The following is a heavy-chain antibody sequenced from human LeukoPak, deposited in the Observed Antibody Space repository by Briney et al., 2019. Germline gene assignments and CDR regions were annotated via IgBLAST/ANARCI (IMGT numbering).Heavy chain of an antibody. CDR3: ARQDGNPYYYSDY. V-gene: IGHV5-51*01. Sequence: GESLKISGKGSGYSFTYYWIGWVRQMPAKGLEWMGIIYPGDSDTRYRPSFQGQVTISVDKSISTAYLQWSSLKASDTAMYYCARQDGNPYYYSDYWGQGTLVTVSS. CDR2: IYPGDSDT. J-gene: IGHJ4*02. CDR1: GYSFTYYW. D-gene: IGHD2-8*01.